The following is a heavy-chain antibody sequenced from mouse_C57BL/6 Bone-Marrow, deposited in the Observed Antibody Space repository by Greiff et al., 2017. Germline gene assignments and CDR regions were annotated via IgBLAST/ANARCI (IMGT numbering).Heavy chain of an antibody. D-gene: IGHD4-1*01. CDR3: AREDWRFYYAMDY. CDR2: IYPGSGST. CDR1: GYTFTSYW. V-gene: IGHV1-55*01. J-gene: IGHJ4*01. Sequence: VQLHQPGAELVKPGASVKMSCKASGYTFTSYWITWVKQRPGQGLEWIGDIYPGSGSTNYNEKFKSKATLTVDTSSSPAYMQLSSLTSEDSAVYYGAREDWRFYYAMDYWGQGTSVTVSS.